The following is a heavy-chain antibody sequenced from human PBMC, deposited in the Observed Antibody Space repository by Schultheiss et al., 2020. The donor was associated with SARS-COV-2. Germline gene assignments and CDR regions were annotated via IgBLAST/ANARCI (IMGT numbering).Heavy chain of an antibody. CDR3: ATYYYGSGSYYNVRDGMDV. Sequence: SETLSLTCTVSGGSISSYYWSWIRQPAGKGLEWIGYIYYSGSTYYNPSLKSRVTISVDRSKNQFSLKLSSVTAADTAVYYCATYYYGSGSYYNVRDGMDVWGQGTTVTVSS. D-gene: IGHD3-10*01. CDR2: IYYSGST. CDR1: GGSISSYY. J-gene: IGHJ6*02. V-gene: IGHV4-59*12.